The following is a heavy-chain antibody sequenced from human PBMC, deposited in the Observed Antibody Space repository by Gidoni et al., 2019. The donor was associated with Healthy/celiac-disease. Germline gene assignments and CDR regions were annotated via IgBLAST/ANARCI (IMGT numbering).Heavy chain of an antibody. Sequence: QVQLQQWGAGLLKPSETLSLTCAVYGGSFSGYYWSWIRQPPGKGLEWIGEINHSGSTNYNPSLKSRVTISVDTSKNQFSLKLSSVTAADTAVYYCARGRNGRVFRKPGYGIDVWGQGTTVTVSS. CDR3: ARGRNGRVFRKPGYGIDV. CDR2: INHSGST. CDR1: GGSFSGYY. J-gene: IGHJ6*02. D-gene: IGHD1-1*01. V-gene: IGHV4-34*01.